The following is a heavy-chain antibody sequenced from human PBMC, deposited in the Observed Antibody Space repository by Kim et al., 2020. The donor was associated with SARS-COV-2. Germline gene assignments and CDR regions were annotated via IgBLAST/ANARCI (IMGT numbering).Heavy chain of an antibody. CDR3: ARGLGLLRFGDQKIGGWFDP. Sequence: ASVKVSCKTSGYTFSNYVITWVRQATGQGLEWMGGMNPNSGNTDYVQKFQGRLTMTRNTSISTAYMELSSLTSEDTAVYYCARGLGLLRFGDQKIGGWFDPWGTGSLVTVSS. CDR2: MNPNSGNT. CDR1: GYTFSNYV. D-gene: IGHD3-10*01. J-gene: IGHJ5*02. V-gene: IGHV1-8*01.